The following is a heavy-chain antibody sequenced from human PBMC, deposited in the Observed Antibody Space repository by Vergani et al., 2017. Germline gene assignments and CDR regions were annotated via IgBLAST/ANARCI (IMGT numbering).Heavy chain of an antibody. CDR3: AKNPGISTTRHYYAMDV. D-gene: IGHD1-1*01. CDR1: GFKFSDHY. V-gene: IGHV3-11*04. Sequence: LEESGGGSVKPGGSLRLSCAASGFKFSDHYTSWIRQAPGKGLEWVSHISPGASTVSYTDSVTGRFTVSRDTNNNSLTLDMTTLRVEDTAVYYCAKNPGISTTRHYYAMDVWGQGTTVTVSS. CDR2: ISPGASTV. J-gene: IGHJ6*02.